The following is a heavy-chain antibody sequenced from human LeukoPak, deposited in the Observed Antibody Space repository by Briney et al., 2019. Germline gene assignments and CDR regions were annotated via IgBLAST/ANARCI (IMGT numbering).Heavy chain of an antibody. CDR3: ASHKGF. J-gene: IGHJ4*02. CDR2: IYYSGST. CDR1: GVSISNNY. V-gene: IGHV4-59*01. Sequence: SETLSLTCTVSGVSISNNYWSWFRQPPGKGLEWIGYIYYSGSTNYNPSLKSRVTISVDTSKSQFSLKLSSVTAADTAVYYCASHKGFWGQGTLVTVSS.